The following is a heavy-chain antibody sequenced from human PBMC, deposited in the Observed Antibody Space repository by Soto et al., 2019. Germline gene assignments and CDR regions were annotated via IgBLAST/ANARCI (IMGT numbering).Heavy chain of an antibody. D-gene: IGHD3-9*01. CDR2: IYYSGST. V-gene: IGHV4-31*03. CDR1: GGSISSGGYY. J-gene: IGHJ6*03. Sequence: SETLSLTCTVSGGSISSGGYYWSWIRQHPGKGLEWIGYIYYSGSTYYNPSLKSRVTISVDTSKNQFSLKLSSVTAADTAVYYCARDASGNYDILTGYRYYYMDVWGKGTTVTVSS. CDR3: ARDASGNYDILTGYRYYYMDV.